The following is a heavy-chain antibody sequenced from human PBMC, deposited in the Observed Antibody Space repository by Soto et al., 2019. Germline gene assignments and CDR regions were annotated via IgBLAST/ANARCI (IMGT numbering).Heavy chain of an antibody. V-gene: IGHV3-49*03. J-gene: IGHJ3*02. CDR3: TRDLTTLYDFWSGYSLTYAFDI. CDR1: GFTFGDYA. Sequence: GGSLRLSCTASGFTFGDYAMSWFRQAPGKGLEWVGFIRSKAYGGTTEYAASVKGRFTISRDDSKSIAYLQMNSLKTEDTAVYYCTRDLTTLYDFWSGYSLTYAFDIWGQGTMVTVSS. CDR2: IRSKAYGGTT. D-gene: IGHD3-3*01.